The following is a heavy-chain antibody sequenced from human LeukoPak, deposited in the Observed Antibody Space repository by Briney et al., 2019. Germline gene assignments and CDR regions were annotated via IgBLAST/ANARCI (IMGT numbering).Heavy chain of an antibody. CDR3: ARNMYSSSWFGWFDP. CDR2: INHSGST. J-gene: IGHJ5*02. Sequence: PSETLSLTCAVYGGSFSGYYWSWIRQPPGKGLEWIGEINHSGSTNYNPSFKSRVTISVDTSKNQFSLKLSSVTAADTAVYYCARNMYSSSWFGWFDPWGQGTLVTVSS. CDR1: GGSFSGYY. D-gene: IGHD6-13*01. V-gene: IGHV4-34*01.